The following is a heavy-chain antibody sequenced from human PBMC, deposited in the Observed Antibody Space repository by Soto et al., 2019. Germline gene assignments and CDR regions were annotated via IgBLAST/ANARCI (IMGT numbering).Heavy chain of an antibody. Sequence: EVHLVESGGGLVQPGGSLRLSCAASGLIFSSYSMNWVRQAPGKGLEWVSYIDSSSSDIYYADSVRGRFTISRDNAKKSLFLQMNSLRVEDTAVYYCARDRPVDVVPTIPTYYYDWDVWGKGTMVTVSS. CDR1: GLIFSSYS. V-gene: IGHV3-48*01. D-gene: IGHD5-12*01. CDR2: IDSSSSDI. CDR3: ARDRPVDVVPTIPTYYYDWDV. J-gene: IGHJ6*03.